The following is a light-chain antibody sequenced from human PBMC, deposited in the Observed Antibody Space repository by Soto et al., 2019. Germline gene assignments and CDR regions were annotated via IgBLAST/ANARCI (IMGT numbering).Light chain of an antibody. V-gene: IGKV1-5*01. J-gene: IGKJ2*01. CDR1: QIIGSS. Sequence: DIPMTQSPSTRSASVGDRVTITCRASQIIGSSLAWYQHKPGKAPKLLIYDALTLQSGVPSRYSGSESGKEFTLTISSLQPGDSATYYCQQYYSYPYTFGQGTKLEI. CDR2: DAL. CDR3: QQYYSYPYT.